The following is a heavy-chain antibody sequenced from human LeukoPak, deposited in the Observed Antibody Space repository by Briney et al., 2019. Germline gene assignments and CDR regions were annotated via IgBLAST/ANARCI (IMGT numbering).Heavy chain of an antibody. CDR3: ARGRVDV. Sequence: GGSLRLSCAASGFTFSSYSMNWVRQAPGEGLEWVSYISSSSSSIYYADSVKGRFTNSRDNAKNSLFLQMNSLRAGDTAVYYCARGRVDVWGKGTTVTVSS. J-gene: IGHJ6*04. CDR2: ISSSSSSI. CDR1: GFTFSSYS. V-gene: IGHV3-48*04.